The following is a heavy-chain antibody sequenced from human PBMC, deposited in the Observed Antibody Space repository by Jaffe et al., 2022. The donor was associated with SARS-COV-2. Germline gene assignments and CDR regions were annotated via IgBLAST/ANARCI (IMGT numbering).Heavy chain of an antibody. Sequence: QVQLVQSGAEVKKPGASVKVSCKASGFPFTSYGISWVRQAPGQGLEWMGWISGNSGDTDFAQTLQGRVTMTTDKSTTTAYMELRNLRSDDTAVYHCVRAAVGTAMAPVWYWGQGTLVTVSS. CDR3: VRAAVGTAMAPVWY. D-gene: IGHD3-16*01. CDR2: ISGNSGDT. CDR1: GFPFTSYG. J-gene: IGHJ1*01. V-gene: IGHV1-18*01.